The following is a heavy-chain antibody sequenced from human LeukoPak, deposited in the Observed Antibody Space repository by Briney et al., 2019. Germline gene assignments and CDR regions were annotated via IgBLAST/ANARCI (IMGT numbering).Heavy chain of an antibody. CDR1: GFTFSDYY. CDR2: ISSSGSTI. CDR3: AREAIAVAAPYFDY. V-gene: IGHV3-11*01. J-gene: IGHJ4*02. D-gene: IGHD6-19*01. Sequence: GGSLRLSCAASGFTFSDYYMSWIRQAPGKGLEWVSYISSSGSTIYYADSVKGRFTISRDNAKNSLYLQMNSPRAEDTAVYYCAREAIAVAAPYFDYWGQGTLVTVSS.